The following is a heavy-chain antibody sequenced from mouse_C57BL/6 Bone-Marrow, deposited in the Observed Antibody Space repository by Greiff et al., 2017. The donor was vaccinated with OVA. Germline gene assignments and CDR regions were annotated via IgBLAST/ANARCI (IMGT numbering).Heavy chain of an antibody. J-gene: IGHJ3*01. CDR3: TVGRRLAY. CDR2: IRLKSDNYAT. D-gene: IGHD4-1*01. V-gene: IGHV6-3*01. Sequence: LVESGGGLVQPGGSMKLSCVASGFTFSNYWMNWVRQSPEKGLEWVAQIRLKSDNYATHYAESVKGRFTISRDDSKSSVYLQMNNLRAEDTGIYYCTVGRRLAYWGQGTLVTVSA. CDR1: GFTFSNYW.